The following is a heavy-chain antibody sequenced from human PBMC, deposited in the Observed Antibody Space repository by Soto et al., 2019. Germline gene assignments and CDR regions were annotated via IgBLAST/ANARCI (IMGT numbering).Heavy chain of an antibody. V-gene: IGHV1-18*01. CDR1: GYTFTSYG. D-gene: IGHD3-10*01. J-gene: IGHJ6*03. CDR2: ISAYNGNT. CDR3: ARLDYYCSGSYPKTYYYYYMDV. Sequence: GASVKVSCKASGYTFTSYGISWVRQAPGQGLEWMGWISAYNGNTNYAQKLQGRVTMTTDTSTSTAYMELRSLRSDDTAVYYCARLDYYCSGSYPKTYYYYYMDVWGKGTTVTV.